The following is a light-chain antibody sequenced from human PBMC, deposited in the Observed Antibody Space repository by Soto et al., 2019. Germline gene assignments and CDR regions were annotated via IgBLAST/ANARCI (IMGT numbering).Light chain of an antibody. CDR1: QTISSF. CDR2: AAS. Sequence: DLQMTQSPSSLSASVGDRVTITCRASQTISSFLNWYQQKPGKAPKLLIYAASNLRSGVPSRFSGSGSGTEFTLTISSLQPEDFATYYCQQSYSTPRTFGQGTKVEIK. CDR3: QQSYSTPRT. J-gene: IGKJ1*01. V-gene: IGKV1-39*01.